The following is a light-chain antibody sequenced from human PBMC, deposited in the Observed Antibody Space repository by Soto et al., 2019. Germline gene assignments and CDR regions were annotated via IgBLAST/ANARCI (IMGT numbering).Light chain of an antibody. J-gene: IGKJ1*01. Sequence: DIQVTQSPSTLSASVGDRVTITCRASQPISTWLAWYQEKPGKAPKLLIYDASSLEGGVPSRFSGSGSRTEVSITVSSLPPDDFATYYCHQYNYYRPTFGQGTKVESK. CDR2: DAS. V-gene: IGKV1-5*01. CDR1: QPISTW. CDR3: HQYNYYRPT.